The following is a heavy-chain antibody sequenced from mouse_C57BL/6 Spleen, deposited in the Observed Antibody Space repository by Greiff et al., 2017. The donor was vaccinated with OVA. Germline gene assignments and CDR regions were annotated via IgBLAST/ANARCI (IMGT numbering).Heavy chain of an antibody. D-gene: IGHD1-1*01. V-gene: IGHV3-1*01. CDR1: GYSITSGYD. CDR3: AREYYYGSSSHWYFDV. Sequence: VQLKESGPGMVKPSQSLSLTCTVTGYSITSGYDWHWIRHFPGNKLEWMGYISYSGSTNYNPSLKSRISITHDTSKNHFFLKLNSVTTEDTATYYCAREYYYGSSSHWYFDVWGTGTTVTVSS. J-gene: IGHJ1*03. CDR2: ISYSGST.